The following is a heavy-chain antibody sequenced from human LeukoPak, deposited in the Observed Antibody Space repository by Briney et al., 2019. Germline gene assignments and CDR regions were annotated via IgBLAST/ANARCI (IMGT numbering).Heavy chain of an antibody. D-gene: IGHD6-13*01. J-gene: IGHJ3*02. V-gene: IGHV3-33*01. CDR3: ARDGLASIGLDM. Sequence: PGRSLRLSCAASGFTLTGYGMHWVRQAPDKGLEWVAVIWYDGNNKYYVDSVKGRFTISRDTSKNTLYLQMNSLRGEDTAIYYCARDGLASIGLDMWGQGTVVTVSS. CDR2: IWYDGNNK. CDR1: GFTLTGYG.